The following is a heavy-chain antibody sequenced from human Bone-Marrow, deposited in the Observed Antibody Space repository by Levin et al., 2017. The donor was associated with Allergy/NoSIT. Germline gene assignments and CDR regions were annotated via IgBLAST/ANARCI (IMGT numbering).Heavy chain of an antibody. Sequence: GGSLRLSCAASGFTFSSYSMNWVRQAPGKGLEWVSSISSSSSYIYYADSVKGRFTISRDNAKNSLYLQMNSLRAEDTAVYYCARDRIIWHNPYYYYYGMDVWGQGTTVTVSS. V-gene: IGHV3-21*01. J-gene: IGHJ6*02. D-gene: IGHD1-14*01. CDR2: ISSSSSYI. CDR3: ARDRIIWHNPYYYYYGMDV. CDR1: GFTFSSYS.